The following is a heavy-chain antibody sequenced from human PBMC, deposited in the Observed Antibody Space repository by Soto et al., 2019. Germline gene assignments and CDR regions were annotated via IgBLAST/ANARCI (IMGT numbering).Heavy chain of an antibody. J-gene: IGHJ6*03. CDR2: ISSSGSTI. D-gene: IGHD1-26*01. CDR3: ARDLTLATYYYYYMDV. Sequence: PGGSLRLSCAASGFTFSDYYMSWIRQAPGKGLEWVSYISSSGSTIYYADSVKGRFTISRDNAKNSLYLQMNSLRAEDTAVYYCARDLTLATYYYYYMDVWGKGTTVTVSS. V-gene: IGHV3-11*01. CDR1: GFTFSDYY.